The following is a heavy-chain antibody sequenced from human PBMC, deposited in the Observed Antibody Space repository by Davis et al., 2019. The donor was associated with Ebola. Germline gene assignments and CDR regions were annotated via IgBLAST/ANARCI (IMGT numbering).Heavy chain of an antibody. Sequence: ASVKVSCKASGYAFTSYVFHWVRQAPGQRPEWVGWINGGTGDSKSSQKFQARVTFTRDTSATTVYMEVNNLTSEDTAVYYCARGPGGSGTYHFWGQGTLVTVSS. CDR2: INGGTGDS. V-gene: IGHV1-3*01. CDR1: GYAFTSYV. CDR3: ARGPGGSGTYHF. D-gene: IGHD3-10*01. J-gene: IGHJ4*02.